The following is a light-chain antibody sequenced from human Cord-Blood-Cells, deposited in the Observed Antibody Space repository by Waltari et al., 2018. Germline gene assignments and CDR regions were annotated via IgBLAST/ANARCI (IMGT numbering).Light chain of an antibody. Sequence: QSALTQPASVSGSPGQSITISCTGTSSDVGSYNLVSWYQQHPRKAPKLMIYEGSKRPSGVSNRFSGSKAGNTAFLTISGLQAEDEADYYCCSYAGSSTLVFGGGTKLTVL. V-gene: IGLV2-23*01. CDR3: CSYAGSSTLV. CDR2: EGS. CDR1: SSDVGSYNL. J-gene: IGLJ3*02.